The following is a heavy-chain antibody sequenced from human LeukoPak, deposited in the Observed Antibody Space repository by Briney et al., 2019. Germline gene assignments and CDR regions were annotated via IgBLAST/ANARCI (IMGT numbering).Heavy chain of an antibody. CDR1: GYTFTSYA. Sequence: GASVKVSCKASGYTFTSYAMNWVRQAPGQGLEWMGWINTNTGNPTYAQGFTGRFVFSLDTSVSTAYLQISSLKAEDTAVYYCARGVYYYDSSGYYRPNKWFDPWGQGTLVTVSS. CDR2: INTNTGNP. J-gene: IGHJ5*02. D-gene: IGHD3-22*01. CDR3: ARGVYYYDSSGYYRPNKWFDP. V-gene: IGHV7-4-1*02.